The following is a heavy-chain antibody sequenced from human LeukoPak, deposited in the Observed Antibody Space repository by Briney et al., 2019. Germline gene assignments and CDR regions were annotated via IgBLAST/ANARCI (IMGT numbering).Heavy chain of an antibody. V-gene: IGHV4-59*01. J-gene: IGHJ4*02. CDR2: IYCSGST. CDR3: AREDGDYENWFFDY. D-gene: IGHD4-17*01. CDR1: GGSISSYY. Sequence: SETLSLTCTVSGGSISSYYWSWIRQPPGKGLEWIGYIYCSGSTNYNPSLKSRVTISVDTSKNQFSLKLSSVTAADTAVYYCAREDGDYENWFFDYWGQGTLVTVSS.